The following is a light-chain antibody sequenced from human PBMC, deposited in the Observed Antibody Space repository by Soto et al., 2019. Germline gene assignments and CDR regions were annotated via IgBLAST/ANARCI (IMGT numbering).Light chain of an antibody. J-gene: IGKJ5*01. CDR3: QQRSNWPRSIT. CDR2: DAS. V-gene: IGKV3-11*01. Sequence: ILLTQSPSTLSLSPGERATLSCRASQSVSSYLAWYQQKAGQTPRLLIYDASNRATGIPARFSGSGSGTDFTLTISSLEPEDFAVYYCQQRSNWPRSITFGQGTRLEIK. CDR1: QSVSSY.